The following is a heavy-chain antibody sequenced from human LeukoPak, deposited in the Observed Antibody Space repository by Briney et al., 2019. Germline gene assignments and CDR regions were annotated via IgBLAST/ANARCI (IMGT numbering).Heavy chain of an antibody. CDR3: ASSYHSSGPFGILYYYYGMDV. CDR2: IIPIFGTA. J-gene: IGHJ6*02. Sequence: ASVKVSCKASGYTFTSYAISWVRQAPGQGLEWMGGIIPIFGTANYAQKFQGRVTITADESTSTAYMELSSLRSEDTAVYYCASSYHSSGPFGILYYYYGMDVWGQGTTVTVSS. V-gene: IGHV1-69*13. D-gene: IGHD3-22*01. CDR1: GYTFTSYA.